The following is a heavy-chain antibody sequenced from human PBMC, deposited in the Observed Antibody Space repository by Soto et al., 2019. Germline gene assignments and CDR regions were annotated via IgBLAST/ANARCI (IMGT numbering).Heavy chain of an antibody. CDR2: IYYSGST. V-gene: IGHV4-59*01. CDR1: GGSISSYY. D-gene: IGHD3-22*01. J-gene: IGHJ4*02. CDR3: ASEVKGYYDSSGTFDY. Sequence: SETRSLTCTVSGGSISSYYWSWIRQPPGKGLEWIGYIYYSGSTNYNPSLKSRVTISVDTSKNQFSLKLNSLTAADTAVYYCASEVKGYYDSSGTFDYWGQGTLVTVSS.